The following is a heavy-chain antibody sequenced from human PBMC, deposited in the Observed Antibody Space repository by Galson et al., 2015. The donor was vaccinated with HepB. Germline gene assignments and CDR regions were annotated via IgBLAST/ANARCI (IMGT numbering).Heavy chain of an antibody. D-gene: IGHD2-2*01. J-gene: IGHJ4*02. CDR2: IYFSGNA. CDR1: GGSVSSGSYY. CDR3: ARAVVPAPAPFDY. V-gene: IGHV4-61*01. Sequence: LSLTCTVSGGSVSSGSYYWSWIRQPPGKGLEWIGYIYFSGNANYNPSLKSRVTISVDTSKNQFSLKLNSVTAADTAVYYCARAVVPAPAPFDYWGQGALVTVSS.